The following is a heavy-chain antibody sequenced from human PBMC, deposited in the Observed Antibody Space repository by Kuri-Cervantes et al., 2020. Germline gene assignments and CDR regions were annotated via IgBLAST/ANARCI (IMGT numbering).Heavy chain of an antibody. V-gene: IGHV4-4*02. CDR1: GGSISSSNW. CDR3: ARGGYEAPFDY. CDR2: IYHSGST. D-gene: IGHD5-12*01. J-gene: IGHJ4*02. Sequence: GSLRLSCAVSGGSISSSNWWSWVRQPPGKGLEWIGEIYHSGSTNYNPSLKSRVTISVDKSKNQFPLKLSSVTAADTAVYYCARGGYEAPFDYWGQGTLVTVSS.